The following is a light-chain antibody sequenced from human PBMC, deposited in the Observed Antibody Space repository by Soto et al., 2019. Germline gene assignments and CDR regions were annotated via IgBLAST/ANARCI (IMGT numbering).Light chain of an antibody. J-gene: IGKJ3*01. Sequence: AIHLTHLPSSLFALLGDRVTITCRAVGLISRPLAWNHQKPGGSPNLLISDASLLEGGVPSRFSGSGSGTDFTLTISSLQPEDFATYYCQQFSTYPFTFGPGTTVDVK. CDR2: DAS. CDR3: QQFSTYPFT. V-gene: IGKV1-13*02. CDR1: GLISRP.